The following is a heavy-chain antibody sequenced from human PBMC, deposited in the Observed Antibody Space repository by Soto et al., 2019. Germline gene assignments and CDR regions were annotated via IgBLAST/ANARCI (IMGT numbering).Heavy chain of an antibody. CDR2: INHSGST. D-gene: IGHD3-10*01. CDR1: GGSFSGYY. V-gene: IGHV4-34*01. Sequence: SETLSLTCAVYGGSFSGYYWTLIRQPPGTGLEWIGEINHSGSTNYNPSLKSRVTISVDTSKNQFSLKLSSVTAADTAVYYCASRSSGSYLGWFDPWGQGTQVTVSS. J-gene: IGHJ5*02. CDR3: ASRSSGSYLGWFDP.